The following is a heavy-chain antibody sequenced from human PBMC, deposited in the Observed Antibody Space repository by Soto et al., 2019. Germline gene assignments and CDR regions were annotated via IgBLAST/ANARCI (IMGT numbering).Heavy chain of an antibody. V-gene: IGHV4-59*01. D-gene: IGHD2-2*01. CDR1: NGSISNYY. J-gene: IGHJ4*02. Sequence: SETLSLTCTVSNGSISNYYWTWIRQPPGKGLEWIGFVYYSGTTNYNPSPKSRVTMSVHTPKNQFSLKLRSVTPADTAIYYCARAPRDAIPDYWGQGTLVTVSS. CDR3: ARAPRDAIPDY. CDR2: VYYSGTT.